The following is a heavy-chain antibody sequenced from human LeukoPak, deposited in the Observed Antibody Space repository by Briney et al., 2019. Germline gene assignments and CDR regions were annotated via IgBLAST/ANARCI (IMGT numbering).Heavy chain of an antibody. V-gene: IGHV3-9*01. D-gene: IGHD3-3*02. CDR3: AKGPHFDY. CDR2: VSWNGGSI. J-gene: IGHJ4*02. CDR1: GFTFDDYA. Sequence: GGSLRLSCVASGFTFDDYAMHWVRQAPGKGLEWVSGVSWNGGSIGYVDSVKGRFTISRDNAKNSLYLQMNSLRAEDTALYYCAKGPHFDYWGLGSLVTVSS.